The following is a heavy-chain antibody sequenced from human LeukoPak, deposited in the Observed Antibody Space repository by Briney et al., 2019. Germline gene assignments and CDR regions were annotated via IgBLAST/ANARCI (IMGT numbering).Heavy chain of an antibody. Sequence: SETLSLTCTVSSGSINSYYWGWVRQPPGKGLEWIGRIYTTGATQYNPSLKSRVTMSIDTSTNQLSLNLRSMTAADTAVYYCGRQGYTASYYFLDFWSQGTLVAVS. V-gene: IGHV4-4*07. J-gene: IGHJ4*02. CDR3: GRQGYTASYYFLDF. CDR1: SGSINSYY. D-gene: IGHD1-26*01. CDR2: IYTTGAT.